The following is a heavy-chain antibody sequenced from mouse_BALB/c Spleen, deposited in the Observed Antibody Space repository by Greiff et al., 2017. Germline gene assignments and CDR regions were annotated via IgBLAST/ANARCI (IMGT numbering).Heavy chain of an antibody. CDR3: AGAWFAY. Sequence: QVQLKQSGAELARPGASVKLSCKASGHTFTDYYINWVKQRTGQGLEWIGEIYPGSGNTYYNEKFKGKATLTADKSSSTAYMQLSSLTSEVSAVYFCAGAWFAYWGQGTLVTVSA. CDR2: IYPGSGNT. J-gene: IGHJ3*01. CDR1: GHTFTDYY. V-gene: IGHV1-77*01.